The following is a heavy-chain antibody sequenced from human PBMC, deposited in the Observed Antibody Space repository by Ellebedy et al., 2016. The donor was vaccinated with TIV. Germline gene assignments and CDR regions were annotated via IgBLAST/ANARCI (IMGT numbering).Heavy chain of an antibody. J-gene: IGHJ6*02. Sequence: GESLKISCAASGFTFSSYWMHWVRQAPGKGLVWVSRINSDGSSTSYADSVKGRFTISRDNAKNTLYLQMNSLRTEDTAVYYCATLSIVVVPAAPDTYYGMDVWGQGTTVTVSS. CDR1: GFTFSSYW. CDR2: INSDGSST. CDR3: ATLSIVVVPAAPDTYYGMDV. V-gene: IGHV3-74*01. D-gene: IGHD2-2*01.